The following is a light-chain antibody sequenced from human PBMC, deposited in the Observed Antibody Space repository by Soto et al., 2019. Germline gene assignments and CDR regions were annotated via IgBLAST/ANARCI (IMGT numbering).Light chain of an antibody. CDR3: QQSYSSPPT. CDR1: HDIGTY. J-gene: IGKJ1*01. V-gene: IGKV1-39*01. CDR2: AAS. Sequence: DVQMTQSPSSLSASVGDRVTITCQASHDIGTYLNWYQQKPGKAPKLLIFAASSLQSGVPSRFSGSGSGTDFTLTISSLQPEDFATYYCQQSYSSPPTFGQGTNVQI.